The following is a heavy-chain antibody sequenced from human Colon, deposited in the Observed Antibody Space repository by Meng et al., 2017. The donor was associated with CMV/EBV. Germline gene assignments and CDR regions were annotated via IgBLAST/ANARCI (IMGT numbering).Heavy chain of an antibody. V-gene: IGHV4-59*01. CDR3: VRQHCSGGMCHQFDL. CDR1: GVSIDTYY. Sequence: SETLSLTCTVSGVSIDTYYWSWIRQPPGKGLEWIGYIFHSGDTNYNPSLKSRVTISVDMSRNEFSLKLTSVTAADTAVYYCVRQHCSGGMCHQFDLWGQGILVTVSS. D-gene: IGHD2-15*01. J-gene: IGHJ5*02. CDR2: IFHSGDT.